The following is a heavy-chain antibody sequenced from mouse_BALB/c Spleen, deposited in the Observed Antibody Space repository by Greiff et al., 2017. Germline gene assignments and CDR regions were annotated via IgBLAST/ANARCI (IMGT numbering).Heavy chain of an antibody. CDR2: INPGSGGT. CDR1: GYAFTNYL. Sequence: QVQLKESGAELVRPGTSVKVSCKASGYAFTNYLIEWVKQRPGQGLEWIGVINPGSGGTNYNEKFKGKATLTADKSSSTAYMQLSSLTSDDSAVYFCAIDSSGYAAYWGQGTLVTVSA. D-gene: IGHD3-2*01. CDR3: AIDSSGYAAY. V-gene: IGHV1-54*01. J-gene: IGHJ3*01.